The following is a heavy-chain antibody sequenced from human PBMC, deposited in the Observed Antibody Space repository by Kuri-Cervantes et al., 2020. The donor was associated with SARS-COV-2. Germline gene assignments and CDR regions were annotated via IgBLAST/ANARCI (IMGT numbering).Heavy chain of an antibody. CDR2: IVVGSGNT. CDR3: ARVRGYDSSGYFGR. CDR1: GFTFTSSA. D-gene: IGHD3-22*01. J-gene: IGHJ4*02. Sequence: SVKVSCKASGFTFTSSAMQWVRQARGQRLEWIGWIVVGSGNTNYAQKFQERVTITRDMSTSTAYMELSSLRSEDTAVYYCARVRGYDSSGYFGRWGQGTLVTVSS. V-gene: IGHV1-58*02.